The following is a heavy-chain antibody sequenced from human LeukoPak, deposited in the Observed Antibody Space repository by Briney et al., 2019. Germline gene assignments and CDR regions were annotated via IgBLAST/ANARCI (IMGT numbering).Heavy chain of an antibody. V-gene: IGHV3-43*02. CDR2: ISGDGGST. Sequence: GGSLRLSCAASGFTFDDYAMHWVRQAPGEGLEWVSLISGDGGSTYYADSVKGRFTISRDNSKNSLYLQMNSLRTEDTALYYCAKVAEYIAVAGHFDYWGQGTLVTVSS. CDR3: AKVAEYIAVAGHFDY. J-gene: IGHJ4*02. D-gene: IGHD6-19*01. CDR1: GFTFDDYA.